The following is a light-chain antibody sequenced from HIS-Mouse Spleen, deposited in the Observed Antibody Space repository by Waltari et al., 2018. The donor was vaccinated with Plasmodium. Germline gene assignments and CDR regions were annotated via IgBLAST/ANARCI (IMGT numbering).Light chain of an antibody. J-gene: IGKJ1*01. CDR3: QQSYSTWT. CDR2: AAS. Sequence: DIQMTQSPSSLSASVGDRVTITCRASQSISSYLNWYQQKPGKAPKLLIYAASSLQRGVPSRFSGSGSGTDFTLTISSLQPEDFATYYCQQSYSTWTCGQGTKVEIK. CDR1: QSISSY. V-gene: IGKV1-39*01.